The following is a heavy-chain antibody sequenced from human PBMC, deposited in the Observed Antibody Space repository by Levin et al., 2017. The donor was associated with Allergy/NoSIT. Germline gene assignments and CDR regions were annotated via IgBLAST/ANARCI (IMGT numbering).Heavy chain of an antibody. CDR2: ISSSSSTI. D-gene: IGHD6-19*01. Sequence: PGGSLRLSCAASGFTFSSYSMNWVRQAPGKGLEWVSYISSSSSTIYYADSVKGRFTISRDNAKNSLYLQMNSLRAEDTAVYYCARGGYSSGWPRGVAFDIWGQGTMVTVSS. CDR1: GFTFSSYS. J-gene: IGHJ3*02. V-gene: IGHV3-48*01. CDR3: ARGGYSSGWPRGVAFDI.